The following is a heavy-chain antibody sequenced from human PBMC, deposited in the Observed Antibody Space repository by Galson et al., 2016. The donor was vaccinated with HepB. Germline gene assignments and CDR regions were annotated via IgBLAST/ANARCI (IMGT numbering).Heavy chain of an antibody. D-gene: IGHD3-3*01. CDR1: GFTFSNAW. J-gene: IGHJ4*02. Sequence: SLRLSCAASGFTFSNAWMSWVRQAPGKGLEWVGRIKSKTDGGTTDHAAPVKGRFTISRDDSKNTLYLQMNSLKTEDTAVYYCTSLSYDFWSAYYYCDYWGQGTQVTVSS. V-gene: IGHV3-15*01. CDR3: TSLSYDFWSAYYYCDY. CDR2: IKSKTDGGTT.